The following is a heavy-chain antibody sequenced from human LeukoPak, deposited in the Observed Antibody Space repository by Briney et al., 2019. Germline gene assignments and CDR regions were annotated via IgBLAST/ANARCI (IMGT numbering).Heavy chain of an antibody. V-gene: IGHV6-1*01. J-gene: IGHJ4*02. D-gene: IGHD6-13*01. CDR2: TYYRSKWYD. CDR1: GDSVSSNSAA. Sequence: PSQTLSLTCAISGDSVSSNSAAWNWIRQSPSRGLGWLGRTYYRSKWYDDYAVSVKSRITFNPDTSKNQFSLRLNSVTAEDTAVYDCAREYSSNWDFDYWGQGTLVTVSS. CDR3: AREYSSNWDFDY.